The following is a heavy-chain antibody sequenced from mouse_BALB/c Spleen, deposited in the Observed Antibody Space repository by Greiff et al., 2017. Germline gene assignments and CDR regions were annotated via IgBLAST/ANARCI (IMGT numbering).Heavy chain of an antibody. D-gene: IGHD1-1*01. V-gene: IGHV5-9-4*01. CDR2: ISSGGSYT. CDR1: GFTFSSYA. CDR3: ARALVTTVPAMDY. J-gene: IGHJ4*01. Sequence: EVKVVESGGGLVKPGGSLKLSCAASGFTFSSYAMSWVRQSPEKRLEWVAEISSGGSYTYYPDTVTGRFSISRDNAKNTLYLEMSSLRSEDTAMYYCARALVTTVPAMDYWGQGTSVTVSS.